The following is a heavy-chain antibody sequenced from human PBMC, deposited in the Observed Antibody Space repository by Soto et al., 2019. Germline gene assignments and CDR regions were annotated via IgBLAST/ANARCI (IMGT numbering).Heavy chain of an antibody. CDR1: GFTFSSYA. Sequence: QSGGSLRLSCAASGFTFSSYAMSWVRQAPGKGLEWVSAISGSGGSTYYADSVKGRFTISRDNSKNTLYLQMNSLRAEDTAVYYCATLGGDPRSYYFDYWGQGTLVTVSS. D-gene: IGHD4-17*01. CDR2: ISGSGGST. V-gene: IGHV3-23*01. J-gene: IGHJ4*02. CDR3: ATLGGDPRSYYFDY.